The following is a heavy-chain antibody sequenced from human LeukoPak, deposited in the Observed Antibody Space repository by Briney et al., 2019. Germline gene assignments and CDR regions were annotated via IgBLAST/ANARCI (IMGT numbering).Heavy chain of an antibody. V-gene: IGHV1-46*01. Sequence: GASVKVSCKASGYTFTSYYMHWVRQAPGQGLEWMGIINPSGGTTRYAQKFQGRVTMTRDMSTSTVYMEVSSLRSEDTAMYYCARDLRTIAVAGIGAFDIWGQGTMVTVSS. CDR1: GYTFTSYY. CDR3: ARDLRTIAVAGIGAFDI. J-gene: IGHJ3*02. D-gene: IGHD6-19*01. CDR2: INPSGGTT.